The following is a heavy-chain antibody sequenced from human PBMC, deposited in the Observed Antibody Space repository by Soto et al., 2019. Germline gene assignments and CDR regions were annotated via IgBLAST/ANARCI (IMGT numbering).Heavy chain of an antibody. Sequence: PGVSLRLSCAASGFTFSSYGMHWVRQAPGKGLEWVAVIWYDGSNKYYADSVKGRFTISRDNSKNTLYLQMNSLRAEDTAVYYCARDPHDPLGQHPYYGMDVWGQGTTVTVSS. CDR1: GFTFSSYG. V-gene: IGHV3-33*01. J-gene: IGHJ6*02. CDR2: IWYDGSNK. CDR3: ARDPHDPLGQHPYYGMDV. D-gene: IGHD6-13*01.